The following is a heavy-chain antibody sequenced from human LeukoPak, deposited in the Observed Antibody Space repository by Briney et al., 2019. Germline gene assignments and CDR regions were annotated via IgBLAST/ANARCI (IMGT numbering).Heavy chain of an antibody. CDR1: GGSISSYY. J-gene: IGHJ6*03. D-gene: IGHD3-10*01. CDR2: IYTSGST. CDR3: ARDYYGSGSYYKKYYYYYYMDV. Sequence: SETLSLTCTVSGGSISSYYWSWIRQPAGKGLEWIGRIYTSGSTNYNPSLKSRVTMSVDTSKNQFSLKLSSVTAADTAVYYCARDYYGSGSYYKKYYYYYYMDVWGKGTTVTISS. V-gene: IGHV4-4*07.